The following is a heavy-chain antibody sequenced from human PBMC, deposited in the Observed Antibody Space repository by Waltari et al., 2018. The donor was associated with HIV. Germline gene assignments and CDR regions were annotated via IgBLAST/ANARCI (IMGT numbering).Heavy chain of an antibody. V-gene: IGHV6-1*01. J-gene: IGHJ4*02. CDR3: ARIGATSGQWLAFDS. D-gene: IGHD6-19*01. CDR2: TYYRSKWYN. Sequence: QVQLQQSGPSLVKPSQTIPLTCAITGDRVPSNTADSTWLAQAPPRGLEWLGRTYYRSKWYNDYAVSMKSRISINPDTSKNQFSLQLNSVTPEDTAVYYCARIGATSGQWLAFDSWGQGTLVTVSS. CDR1: GDRVPSNTAD.